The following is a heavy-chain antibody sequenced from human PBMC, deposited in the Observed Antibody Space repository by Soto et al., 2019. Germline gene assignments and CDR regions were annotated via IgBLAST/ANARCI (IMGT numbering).Heavy chain of an antibody. CDR3: ARASWEYSGYFDY. CDR2: LSVDAVTT. CDR1: GFTFSSYA. Sequence: VQLLESGGGWVQPGGSLRLSCAASGFTFSSYAMTWVRQAPGKGLEWVSILSVDAVTTFYADSVKGRFTISRDNSNSTLFLDMNGLTTEDTALYYCARASWEYSGYFDYWGQGALVIVSS. D-gene: IGHD5-12*01. J-gene: IGHJ4*02. V-gene: IGHV3-23*01.